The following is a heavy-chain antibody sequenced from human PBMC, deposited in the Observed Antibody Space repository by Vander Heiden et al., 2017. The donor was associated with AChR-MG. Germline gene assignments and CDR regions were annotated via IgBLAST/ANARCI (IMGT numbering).Heavy chain of an antibody. CDR2: ISGSGGST. CDR3: AKGGVLLGGFDI. CDR1: GFTFSSYA. V-gene: IGHV3-23*01. D-gene: IGHD2-8*01. Sequence: EVQLLESGGGLVQPGGSLRLSCAASGFTFSSYAMSWVRQAPGKGLEWVSAISGSGGSTSYADSEKGRFTISRDNSKNTLYLQTNSLRAEDTAVYYCAKGGVLLGGFDIWGQGTMVTVSS. J-gene: IGHJ3*02.